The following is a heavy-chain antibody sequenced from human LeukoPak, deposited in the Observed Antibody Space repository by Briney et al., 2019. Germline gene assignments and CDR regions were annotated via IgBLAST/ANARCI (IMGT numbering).Heavy chain of an antibody. CDR2: FYYSRNT. D-gene: IGHD1-14*01. J-gene: IGHJ5*02. CDR3: ARAPGIGNRRFDP. Sequence: SETLSLTCTVSGGSISSSGYYWGWIRQPPGKGLEWLGNFYYSRNTYYNPSLKSRVTISVDTSKNQFSLKLSSVTAADTAVYYCARAPGIGNRRFDPWGQGTLVTVSS. V-gene: IGHV4-39*07. CDR1: GGSISSSGYY.